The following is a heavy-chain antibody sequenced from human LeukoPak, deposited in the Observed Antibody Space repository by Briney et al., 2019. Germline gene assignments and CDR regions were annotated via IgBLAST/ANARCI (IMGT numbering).Heavy chain of an antibody. Sequence: SETLSLTCAVSGYSISSGYYWGWIRQPPGKGLEWIGSIYHSGSTYYNPSLKSRVTISVDTSKNQFSLKLSSVTAADTAVYYCARDVPRITGTTDNWFDPWGQGTLVTVSS. CDR3: ARDVPRITGTTDNWFDP. CDR2: IYHSGST. CDR1: GYSISSGYY. J-gene: IGHJ5*02. D-gene: IGHD1-20*01. V-gene: IGHV4-38-2*02.